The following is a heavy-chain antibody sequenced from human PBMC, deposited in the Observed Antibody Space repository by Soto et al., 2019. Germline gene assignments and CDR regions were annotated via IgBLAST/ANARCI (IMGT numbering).Heavy chain of an antibody. Sequence: ASVKVSCKASGYTFTSYGISWVRQAPGQRLEWMGWINAGNGNTKYSQKFQGRVTITRDTSASTAYMELSSLRSEDTAVYYCAREVQQWLVKSPWFDPWGQGTLVTVSS. D-gene: IGHD6-19*01. V-gene: IGHV1-3*01. CDR1: GYTFTSYG. CDR2: INAGNGNT. CDR3: AREVQQWLVKSPWFDP. J-gene: IGHJ5*02.